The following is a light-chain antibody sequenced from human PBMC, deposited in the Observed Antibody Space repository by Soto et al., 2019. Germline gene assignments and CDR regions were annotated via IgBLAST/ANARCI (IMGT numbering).Light chain of an antibody. CDR3: QQRSNWPPAT. V-gene: IGKV3-11*01. J-gene: IGKJ4*01. Sequence: EIVLTQSPATLSLSPGERATLSCRASQSVSSYLAWYQQKPGQAPRLLIYDASNRATGIPARFSGSGSGTAFTLTISSLEPEDFAIYYCQQRSNWPPATFGGGTKVEIK. CDR1: QSVSSY. CDR2: DAS.